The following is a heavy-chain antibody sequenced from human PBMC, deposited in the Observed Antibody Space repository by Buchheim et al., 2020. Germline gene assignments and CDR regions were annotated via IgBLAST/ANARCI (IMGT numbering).Heavy chain of an antibody. CDR1: GFTFSSYS. D-gene: IGHD3-22*01. V-gene: IGHV3-48*04. CDR3: ARDVTMIGFDY. Sequence: EVQLVESGGGLVQPGGSLRLSCAASGFTFSSYSMNWVRQAPGKGLEWVSYISSSSSYTNYADSVKGRFTISRDNAKNSPYLQMNSLRAEDTAVYYCARDVTMIGFDYWGQGTL. J-gene: IGHJ4*02. CDR2: ISSSSSYT.